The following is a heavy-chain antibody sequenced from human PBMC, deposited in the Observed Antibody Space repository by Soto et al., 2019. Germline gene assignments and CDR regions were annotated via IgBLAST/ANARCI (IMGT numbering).Heavy chain of an antibody. CDR1: GFTFSSYW. D-gene: IGHD3-22*01. V-gene: IGHV3-7*01. Sequence: EVRLVESGGGLVQPGGSLTLSCAASGFTFSSYWMTWVRQAPGKGLEWVANINQDGSEKYYMDSMKGRFTISRDNAKNSLLLLLNSLRAEDTAVYYCARDRGRPDLRDTHYYDSSDLDYGMDVWGQGTTVTVSS. CDR3: ARDRGRPDLRDTHYYDSSDLDYGMDV. CDR2: INQDGSEK. J-gene: IGHJ6*02.